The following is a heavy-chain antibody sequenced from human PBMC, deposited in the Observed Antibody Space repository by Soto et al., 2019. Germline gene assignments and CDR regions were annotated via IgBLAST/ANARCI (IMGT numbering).Heavy chain of an antibody. J-gene: IGHJ4*02. CDR2: MNPNSGNT. Sequence: QVQLVQSGAEVKKPGASVKVSCKASGYTFTSYDINWVRQATGQGLEWMGWMNPNSGNTVYAQKFQGRITMTRNTSINTAYIELSSLRSEDTAVYYCARERPYFDYWGQGTLVTVSS. CDR3: ARERPYFDY. CDR1: GYTFTSYD. V-gene: IGHV1-8*01.